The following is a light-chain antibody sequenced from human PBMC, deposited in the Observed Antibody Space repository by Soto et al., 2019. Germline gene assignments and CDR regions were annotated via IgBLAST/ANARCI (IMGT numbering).Light chain of an antibody. CDR2: GAS. CDR3: QHYFTSPWE. CDR1: QSVSSSF. V-gene: IGKV3-20*01. Sequence: EIVLTQSPGTLSLSPGERATLSCRASQSVSSSFLAWYQQKPGQAPRLLIYGASNSATGIPDRFSGSGSVTAFTLTISSLEPEDFAVYYCQHYFTSPWEFGQGTKVAIE. J-gene: IGKJ1*01.